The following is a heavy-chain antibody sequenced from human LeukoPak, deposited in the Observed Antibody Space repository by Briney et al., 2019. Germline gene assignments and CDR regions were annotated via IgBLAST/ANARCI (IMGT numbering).Heavy chain of an antibody. CDR3: ARGASVPEYYFDY. V-gene: IGHV4-38-2*01. Sequence: SETLSLTCAVSGYSISSGYYWGWIRRPPGKGLEWIGSIYHSGSTYYNPSLKSRVTISVDTSKNQFSLKLSSVTAADTAVYYCARGASVPEYYFDYWGQGTLVTVSS. CDR1: GYSISSGYY. CDR2: IYHSGST. J-gene: IGHJ4*02. D-gene: IGHD2-2*01.